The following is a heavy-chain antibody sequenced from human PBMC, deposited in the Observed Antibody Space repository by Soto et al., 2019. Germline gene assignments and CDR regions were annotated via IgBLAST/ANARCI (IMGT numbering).Heavy chain of an antibody. J-gene: IGHJ5*02. CDR3: ARAWYYYGSGSPNWFDP. Sequence: SETLSLTCAVYGGSFSGYYWSWIRQPPGKGLEWIGEINHSGSTNYNPSLKSRVTISVDTSKNQFSLKLSSVTAADTAVYYCARAWYYYGSGSPNWFDPWGQGTLVTVSS. D-gene: IGHD3-10*01. CDR2: INHSGST. CDR1: GGSFSGYY. V-gene: IGHV4-34*01.